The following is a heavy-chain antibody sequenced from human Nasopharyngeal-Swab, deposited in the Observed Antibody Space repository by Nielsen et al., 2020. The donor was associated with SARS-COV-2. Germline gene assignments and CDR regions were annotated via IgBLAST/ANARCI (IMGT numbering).Heavy chain of an antibody. V-gene: IGHV3-9*01. CDR2: ISWNSGSI. Sequence: GGSLRLSCAASGFTFDDYAMHWVRQAPGKGLEWVSGISWNSGSIGYADSVKGRFTISRDNAKNSLYLQMNSLRAEDTALYYCATSPFSSRWYDASYYYGMDVWGQGTTVTVSS. D-gene: IGHD6-13*01. J-gene: IGHJ6*02. CDR3: ATSPFSSRWYDASYYYGMDV. CDR1: GFTFDDYA.